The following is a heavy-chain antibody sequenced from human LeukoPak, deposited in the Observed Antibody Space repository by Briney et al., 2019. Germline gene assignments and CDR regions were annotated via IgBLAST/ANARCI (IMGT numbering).Heavy chain of an antibody. CDR2: IYYSGST. D-gene: IGHD2-15*01. J-gene: IGHJ5*02. CDR3: ARLDGYCSGGSCYSVSFVDP. Sequence: SEALSLTCTVSGGSISSSNYYWGWIRQPPGKGLEWIGSIYYSGSTYYNPSLKSRVTISVDTSKNQFSLKLSSVTAADTAVYYCARLDGYCSGGSCYSVSFVDPWGQGTLVTVSS. CDR1: GGSISSSNYY. V-gene: IGHV4-39*01.